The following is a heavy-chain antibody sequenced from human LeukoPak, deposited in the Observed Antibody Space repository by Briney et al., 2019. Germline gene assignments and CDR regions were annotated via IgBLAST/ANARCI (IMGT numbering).Heavy chain of an antibody. CDR2: ISSSGSTI. J-gene: IGHJ4*02. CDR1: GFTFNNYE. Sequence: GGSLRLSCAASGFTFNNYEMNWVRQAPGKGLEWVSYISSSGSTIYYADSVKGRFTISGDNAKNSLYLQMNSLRAEDTAVYYCARDSAARGDYWGQGTLVTVSS. D-gene: IGHD6-6*01. CDR3: ARDSAARGDY. V-gene: IGHV3-48*03.